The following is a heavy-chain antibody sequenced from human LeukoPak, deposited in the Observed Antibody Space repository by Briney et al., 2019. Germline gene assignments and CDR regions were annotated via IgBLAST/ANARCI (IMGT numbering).Heavy chain of an antibody. CDR2: ISGSGGST. CDR3: AKDTSMVRGVISYYFDY. V-gene: IGHV3-23*01. Sequence: PGGSLRLSCAASGFTFSSYAMSWVRQAPGKGLEWVSAISGSGGSTYYADSVKGRFTISRDNSKNTLYLQMNSLRAEDTAVYYCAKDTSMVRGVISYYFDYWGRGTLVTVSS. CDR1: GFTFSSYA. D-gene: IGHD3-10*01. J-gene: IGHJ4*02.